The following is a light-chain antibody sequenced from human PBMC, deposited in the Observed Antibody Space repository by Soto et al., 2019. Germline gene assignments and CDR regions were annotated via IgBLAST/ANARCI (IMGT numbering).Light chain of an antibody. CDR1: SGHSSYI. Sequence: QLVLTQSSSASASLGSSVKLTCTLSSGHSSYIIAWHQQQPGKAPRYLMKLEGSGNYNKGSGVPDRFSGSSSGADRYLTISNLQFEDEADYYCETWDSYTVVFGGGTKLTVL. CDR2: LEGSGNY. J-gene: IGLJ2*01. V-gene: IGLV4-60*02. CDR3: ETWDSYTVV.